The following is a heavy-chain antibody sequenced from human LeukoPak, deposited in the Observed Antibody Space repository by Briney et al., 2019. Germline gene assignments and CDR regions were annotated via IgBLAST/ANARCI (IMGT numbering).Heavy chain of an antibody. J-gene: IGHJ6*03. Sequence: ASVKVSCKASGYTFTGYYMHWVRPAPGQGLEWMGWINPNSGGTNYAQKFQGRVTMTRDTSISTAYMELSRLRSDDTAVYYCARVRNDYGDYTYYYYMDVWGKGTTVAVSS. CDR2: INPNSGGT. CDR1: GYTFTGYY. V-gene: IGHV1-2*02. D-gene: IGHD4-17*01. CDR3: ARVRNDYGDYTYYYYMDV.